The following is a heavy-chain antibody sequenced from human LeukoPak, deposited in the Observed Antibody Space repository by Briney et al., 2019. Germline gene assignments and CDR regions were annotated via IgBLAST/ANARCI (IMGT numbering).Heavy chain of an antibody. CDR3: ARESYLDWFDP. V-gene: IGHV4-34*01. Sequence: KTSETLSLTCAVYGGSFNSYSWRWSRQPPGRGREWFGEVTHGGSTNYNPPLKSRVTISVDTSRNQFSLKLTSVTAADRGVYYCARESYLDWFDPWSQGTLVTVSS. CDR1: GGSFNSYS. J-gene: IGHJ5*02. D-gene: IGHD3-10*01. CDR2: VTHGGST.